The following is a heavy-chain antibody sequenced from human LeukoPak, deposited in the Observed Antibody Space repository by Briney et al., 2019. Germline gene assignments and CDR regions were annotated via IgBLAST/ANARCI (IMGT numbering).Heavy chain of an antibody. CDR2: INHSGRT. CDR3: ARDIGGSLDY. CDR1: GGSFSDYY. D-gene: IGHD1-26*01. V-gene: IGHV4-34*01. J-gene: IGHJ4*02. Sequence: PSETLSLTCAVYGGSFSDYYWSWIRQSPGKGLEWIGEINHSGRTDYNSSLKSRVTISVDTSKKQFSLKLSSVTAADTAVYYCARDIGGSLDYWGQGTLVTVSS.